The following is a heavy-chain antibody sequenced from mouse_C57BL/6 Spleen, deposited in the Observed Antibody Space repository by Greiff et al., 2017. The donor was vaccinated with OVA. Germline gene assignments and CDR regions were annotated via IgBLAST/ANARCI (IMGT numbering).Heavy chain of an antibody. D-gene: IGHD2-4*01. CDR2: INPSNGGT. CDR1: GYTFTSYW. V-gene: IGHV1-53*01. CDR3: ARLGAYYDYDGDYFDD. J-gene: IGHJ2*01. Sequence: QVQLQQPGTELVKPGASVKLSCKASGYTFTSYWMHWVKQRPGQGLEWIGNINPSNGGTNYNEKFKSKATLTVDKSSSTAYMQLSSLTSEDSAVYDGARLGAYYDYDGDYFDDWGQGTTLTVSS.